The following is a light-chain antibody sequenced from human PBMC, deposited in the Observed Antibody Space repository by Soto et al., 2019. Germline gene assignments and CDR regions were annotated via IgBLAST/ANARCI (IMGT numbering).Light chain of an antibody. J-gene: IGKJ5*01. Sequence: EIVFTQSPATPSLSPGERAPLSCRASQSIGIAIAGYQQKPGQPPSLLIYGAATRTTGRPARFSGSGSGTEFTLIISSLQSEDSAVYYCQQYDNWPSTFGQGTRLEIK. CDR3: QQYDNWPST. V-gene: IGKV3-15*01. CDR2: GAA. CDR1: QSIGIA.